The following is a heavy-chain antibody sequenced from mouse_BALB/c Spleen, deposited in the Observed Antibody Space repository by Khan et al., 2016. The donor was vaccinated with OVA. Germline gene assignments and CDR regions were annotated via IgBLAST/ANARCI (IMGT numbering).Heavy chain of an antibody. Sequence: EVMLVESGGGLVKPGGSLKLSCAASGFTFSNYGVSWVRQTPEKRLEWVASIGSGDTTYYPDSVKGRFTISRDNARNILYLQMSSLRSEDTAMYYCARDYWFAYWGQGTLVTVSA. V-gene: IGHV5-6-5*01. CDR2: IGSGDTT. CDR3: ARDYWFAY. J-gene: IGHJ3*01. CDR1: GFTFSNYG.